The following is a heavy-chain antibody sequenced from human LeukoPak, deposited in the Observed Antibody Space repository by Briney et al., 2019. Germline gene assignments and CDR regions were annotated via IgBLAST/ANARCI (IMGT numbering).Heavy chain of an antibody. J-gene: IGHJ4*02. Sequence: TGGSLRLSCAASGFTFSGSAMHWVRQASGKGLEWVGRIRSKANSYATAYAASVKGRFTISRDDSKNTAYLQMNSLKTEDTAVYYCTRPSPGRQNDYWGQGTLVTVSS. CDR3: TRPSPGRQNDY. CDR1: GFTFSGSA. D-gene: IGHD3-10*01. V-gene: IGHV3-73*01. CDR2: IRSKANSYAT.